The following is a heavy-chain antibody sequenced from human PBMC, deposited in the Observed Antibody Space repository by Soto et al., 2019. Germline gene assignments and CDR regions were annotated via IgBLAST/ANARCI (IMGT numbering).Heavy chain of an antibody. J-gene: IGHJ6*02. CDR2: VSYDGDNK. Sequence: QAELVESGGGVVQPGGSLRLSCAASGFTFSNYGMHWFRQAPGKGLEWVAVVSYDGDNKYYRDSVKGRFTISRDNTKNTVYLQMSSLRADDTAVYYCAKDIALVRGVITDMDVWGQGTTVIVSS. CDR1: GFTFSNYG. CDR3: AKDIALVRGVITDMDV. V-gene: IGHV3-30*18. D-gene: IGHD3-10*01.